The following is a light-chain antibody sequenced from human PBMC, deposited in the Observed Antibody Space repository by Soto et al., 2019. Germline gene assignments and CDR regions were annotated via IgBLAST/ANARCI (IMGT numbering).Light chain of an antibody. Sequence: EIVLTQSPGTLSLSPGERATLSCRASQSVRSTYLAWYQQKPGQAPRLLIYGTSSRATGIPDRFSGSGSGTDFTLTISRLEPEDSAEYYCQQYDTSSWTFGQGTKVEI. CDR1: QSVRSTY. V-gene: IGKV3-20*01. CDR3: QQYDTSSWT. J-gene: IGKJ1*01. CDR2: GTS.